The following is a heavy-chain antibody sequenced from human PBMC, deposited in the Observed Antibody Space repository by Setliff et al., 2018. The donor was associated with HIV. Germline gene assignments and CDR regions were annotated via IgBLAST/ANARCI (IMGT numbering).Heavy chain of an antibody. CDR2: IYYSGST. V-gene: IGHV4-30-4*08. CDR1: GASISRGNYY. Sequence: PSETLSLTCTVSGASISRGNYYWTWIRQRPGKGLEWIAFIYYSGSTYYSPSLKSRLMISVDTSKNQFSLNMTSVTAADTAVYFCARVVHTYYYMDVWGKGTTVTVSS. CDR3: ARVVHTYYYMDV. J-gene: IGHJ6*03.